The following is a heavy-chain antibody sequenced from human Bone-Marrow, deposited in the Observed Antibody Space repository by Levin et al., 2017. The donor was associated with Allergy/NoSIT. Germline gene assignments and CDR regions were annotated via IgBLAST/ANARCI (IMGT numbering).Heavy chain of an antibody. Sequence: AGESLKISCEASGLTFTTSTMIWVRQAPGQGLEWVSSISSTTRYIYYAESVKGRFTISRDNGKNSLYLQMNSLRVEDTAMYYCARDAPIAAAQAWGQGTLVTVSS. V-gene: IGHV3-21*01. J-gene: IGHJ5*02. CDR3: ARDAPIAAAQA. CDR1: GLTFTTST. D-gene: IGHD6-13*01. CDR2: ISSTTRYI.